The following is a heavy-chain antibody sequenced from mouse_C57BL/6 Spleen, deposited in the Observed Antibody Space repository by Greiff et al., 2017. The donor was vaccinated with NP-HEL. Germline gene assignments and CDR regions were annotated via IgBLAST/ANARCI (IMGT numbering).Heavy chain of an antibody. CDR3: GEHGLERAMDY. V-gene: IGHV10-1*01. CDR2: IRSKSNNYAT. Sequence: EVQLVESGGGLVQPKGSLKLSCAASGFSFTTYAMNWVRQAPGKGLEWVARIRSKSNNYATYYAVSVKDRFTISRDESESIHYLQMNNLKTEDTAMYYGGEHGLERAMDYWGQGTSVTVSS. D-gene: IGHD2-2*01. CDR1: GFSFTTYA. J-gene: IGHJ4*01.